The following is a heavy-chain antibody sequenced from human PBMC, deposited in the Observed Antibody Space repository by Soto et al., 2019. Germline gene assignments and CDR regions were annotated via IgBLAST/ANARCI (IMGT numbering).Heavy chain of an antibody. Sequence: QVQLVQSGAEVKKPGSSVKVSCKASGGTFSRYTITWVRQAPGQGHEWMGGITPMFGTPNYAQKFQGRVTITADESTSTAYMELSSLRSEDTAMYYCARDGTLYDSSAYYYLYWGQGTLVTVSS. J-gene: IGHJ4*02. V-gene: IGHV1-69*01. CDR1: GGTFSRYT. CDR3: ARDGTLYDSSAYYYLY. D-gene: IGHD3-22*01. CDR2: ITPMFGTP.